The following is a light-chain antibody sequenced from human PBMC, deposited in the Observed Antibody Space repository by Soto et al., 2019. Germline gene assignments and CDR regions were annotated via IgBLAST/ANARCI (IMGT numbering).Light chain of an antibody. CDR1: NSDVGAYPY. Sequence: QSALTQPASVSGSPGQSITISCTGTNSDVGAYPYVSWYQQHPGNAPKLLIYEVADRPSGVSDRFSGSKSGNTASLTVSGLQTEDEADYYCSSYAGHNNYVFATGTKLTVL. J-gene: IGLJ1*01. CDR2: EVA. V-gene: IGLV2-14*03. CDR3: SSYAGHNNYV.